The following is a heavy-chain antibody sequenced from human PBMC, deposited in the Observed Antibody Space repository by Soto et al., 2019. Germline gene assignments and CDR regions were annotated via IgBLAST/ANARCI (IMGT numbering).Heavy chain of an antibody. CDR1: GGSISTYY. D-gene: IGHD3-10*01. CDR3: ARGRLLRGMDV. J-gene: IGHJ6*02. CDR2: IYYSGST. V-gene: IGHV4-59*01. Sequence: QVQLQESGPGLVKPSETLSLTCTVSGGSISTYYWSWIRQSPGRGLEWIGYIYYSGSTSYNPSLKSXXTXSXGTSKNHFSLKVSSVTAADTAVYYCARGRLLRGMDVWGQGTTVTVSS.